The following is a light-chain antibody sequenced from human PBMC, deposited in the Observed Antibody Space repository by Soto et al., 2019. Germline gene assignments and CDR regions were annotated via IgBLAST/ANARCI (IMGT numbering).Light chain of an antibody. CDR1: QGISNL. J-gene: IGKJ4*01. CDR2: DAS. Sequence: DIPMTQSPSTLSASVGDRVTITCRASQGISNLLAWYQQKPGQVPKLLIYDASTLESGVSSRFSGSGSGTEFALTISGLQPDDFASYYCQQYNRFSLTFGGGTKVEIK. CDR3: QQYNRFSLT. V-gene: IGKV1-5*01.